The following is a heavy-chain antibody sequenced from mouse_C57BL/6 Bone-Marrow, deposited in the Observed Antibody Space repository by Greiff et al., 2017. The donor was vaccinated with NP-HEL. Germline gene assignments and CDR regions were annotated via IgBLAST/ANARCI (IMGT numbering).Heavy chain of an antibody. CDR3: AREITTLVGGYWYFDV. J-gene: IGHJ1*03. V-gene: IGHV1-50*01. CDR2: IDPSDSYT. D-gene: IGHD1-1*01. Sequence: QVQLQQPGAELVKPGASVKLSCKASGYTFTSYWMQWVKQRPGQGLEWIGEIDPSDSYTNYNQKFKGKATLTVDTSSRTAYMQLSSLTSEDSAVYYCAREITTLVGGYWYFDVWGTGTTVTVSS. CDR1: GYTFTSYW.